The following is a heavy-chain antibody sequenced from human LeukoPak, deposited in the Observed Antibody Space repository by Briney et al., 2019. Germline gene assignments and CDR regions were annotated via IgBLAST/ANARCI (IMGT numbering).Heavy chain of an antibody. CDR2: ISAYNGNT. D-gene: IGHD1-14*01. Sequence: ASVKVSCKASGYTFTSYGISWVRQAPGQGLEWMGWISAYNGNTNYAQKLQGRVTMITDTSTSTAYMELRSLRSDDTAVYYCARDKVLRSPGDSFDYWGQGTLVTVSS. CDR3: ARDKVLRSPGDSFDY. V-gene: IGHV1-18*01. J-gene: IGHJ4*02. CDR1: GYTFTSYG.